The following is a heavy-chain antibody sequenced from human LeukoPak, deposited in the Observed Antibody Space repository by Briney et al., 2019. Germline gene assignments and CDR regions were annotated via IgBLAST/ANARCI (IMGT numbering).Heavy chain of an antibody. J-gene: IGHJ3*02. CDR3: ARPDPEGDAFDI. CDR1: GGSISSYY. D-gene: IGHD1-14*01. V-gene: IGHV4-4*07. Sequence: PSETLSLTCTVSGGSISSYYWSWTRQPAGKGLEWIGRIYTSGSTNYNPSLKSRVTISVDKSKNQFSLKLSSVTAADTAVYYCARPDPEGDAFDIWGQGTMVTVSS. CDR2: IYTSGST.